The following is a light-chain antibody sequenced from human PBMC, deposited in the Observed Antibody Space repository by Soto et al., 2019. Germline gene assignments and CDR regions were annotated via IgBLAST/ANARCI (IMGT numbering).Light chain of an antibody. J-gene: IGLJ1*01. CDR3: QSYDSSLSGSYV. CDR1: SSNIGAGYD. V-gene: IGLV1-40*01. Sequence: QSALTQPPSVSGAPGQRVTISCTGSSSNIGAGYDVHWYQRLPGTAPKLLIYGNSNRPSGVTDRFSGSKSGTSASLAITGLQAEDEADYYCQSYDSSLSGSYVFGTGTKVTVL. CDR2: GNS.